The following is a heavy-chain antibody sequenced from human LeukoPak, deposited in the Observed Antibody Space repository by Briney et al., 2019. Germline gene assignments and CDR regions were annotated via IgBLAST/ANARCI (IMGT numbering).Heavy chain of an antibody. J-gene: IGHJ3*01. CDR3: TKDAVRYSSSSYGGAFDV. D-gene: IGHD6-13*01. CDR2: INYNSASI. Sequence: PGGSLRLSCEGSGLTFQHYAIHWVRQSPGKGLEWVSGINYNSASIAYADSVKGRFTISRDNANKTVYLQMGGLRPEDTAFYYCTKDAVRYSSSSYGGAFDVWGQGTIVTVSS. CDR1: GLTFQHYA. V-gene: IGHV3-9*01.